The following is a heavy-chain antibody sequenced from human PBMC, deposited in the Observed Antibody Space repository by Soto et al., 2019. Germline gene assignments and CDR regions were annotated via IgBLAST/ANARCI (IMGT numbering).Heavy chain of an antibody. CDR1: GYTFTTYF. CDR2: INTNSGDT. D-gene: IGHD5-18*01. J-gene: IGHJ4*02. CDR3: ARGPSHGAFDY. V-gene: IGHV1-2*02. Sequence: ASVKVSCKASGYTFTTYFLLWFRQAPGQGPEWMGWINTNSGDTKYAQNFQGRVTMTRDTSIDTVYMELSRLKSDDTSVYYCARGPSHGAFDYWGQGTLVTSPQ.